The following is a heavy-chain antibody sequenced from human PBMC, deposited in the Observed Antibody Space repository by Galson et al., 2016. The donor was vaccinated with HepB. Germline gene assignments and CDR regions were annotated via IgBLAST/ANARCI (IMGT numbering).Heavy chain of an antibody. V-gene: IGHV3-23*01. Sequence: SLRLSCAASGLIFSSYAVSWVRQAPGKGLEWVSAITGGGGSTYYADSVRGRFTISRDNSKNTLYLQMNSLRAEDTAVYYCTSSGRGYTFGSPVDRPTFAYWGQGTLVTVSS. J-gene: IGHJ4*02. D-gene: IGHD5-18*01. CDR3: TSSGRGYTFGSPVDRPTFAY. CDR1: GLIFSSYA. CDR2: ITGGGGST.